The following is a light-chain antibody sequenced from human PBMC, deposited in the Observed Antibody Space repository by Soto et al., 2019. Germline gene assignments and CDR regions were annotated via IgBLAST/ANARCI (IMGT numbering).Light chain of an antibody. CDR3: AAWDDSLNGVV. CDR1: SSNIGSNT. CDR2: TNN. J-gene: IGLJ2*01. Sequence: QAVVTQPPSASGTPGQRVTISCSGSSSNIGSNTVNWYQHVPGTAPKLLIHTNNQRPSGVPDRFSGSKSGTSASLAISGLQSEDEADYYCAAWDDSLNGVVFGGGTKLTVL. V-gene: IGLV1-44*01.